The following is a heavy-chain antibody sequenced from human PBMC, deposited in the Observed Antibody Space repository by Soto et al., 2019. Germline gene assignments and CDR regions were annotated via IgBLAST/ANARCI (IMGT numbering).Heavy chain of an antibody. J-gene: IGHJ6*03. CDR3: ARGYCSSTSCRYYYYYIDV. V-gene: IGHV3-66*01. D-gene: IGHD2-2*01. CDR2: IYSGGST. Sequence: GGSLRLSCAASGFTVSSNYMSWVRQAPGKGLEWVSVIYSGGSTYYADSVKGRFTISRDNSKNTLYLQMNSLRAEDTAVYYCARGYCSSTSCRYYYYYIDVWGKGTTVTVSS. CDR1: GFTVSSNY.